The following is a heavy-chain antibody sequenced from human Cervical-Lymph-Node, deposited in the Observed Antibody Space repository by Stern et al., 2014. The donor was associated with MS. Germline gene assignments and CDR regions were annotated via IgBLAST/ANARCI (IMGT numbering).Heavy chain of an antibody. CDR1: GHTTTSYG. V-gene: IGHV1-18*01. CDR2: ISAHNGNT. J-gene: IGHJ4*02. CDR3: ATFIPPSGTFNW. Sequence: QVQLVQSGAEVKKPGASVKVSCKASGHTTTSYGITWVRQAPGQGLEWMGWISAHNGNTNYEQKFQGRITMTTISSTTTAYMELRSLRSDATAVYFCATFIPPSGTFNWWGQGTLVTVSS. D-gene: IGHD1-1*01.